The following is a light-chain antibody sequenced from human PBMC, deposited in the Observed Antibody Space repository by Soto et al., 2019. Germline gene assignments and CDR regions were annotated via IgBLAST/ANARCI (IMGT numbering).Light chain of an antibody. CDR2: GNS. CDR1: SSNIGAGYV. V-gene: IGLV1-40*01. J-gene: IGLJ3*02. Sequence: QSVLTQPPSVSVAPGQRVTISCTGSSSNIGAGYVHWYQQLPGTAPKLLIYGNSNRPSGVPDRFSGSKSGTSASLAITGLQAEDEADYYCQYYDSSLSGSVFGGGTKLTVL. CDR3: QYYDSSLSGSV.